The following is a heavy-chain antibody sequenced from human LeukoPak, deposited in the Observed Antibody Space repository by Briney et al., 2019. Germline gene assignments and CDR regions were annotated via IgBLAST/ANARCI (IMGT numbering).Heavy chain of an antibody. Sequence: SVKVSCKASGDTFSSYAISWVRQAPGQGLEWMGGIIPIFSTANYAQKFQGRVTITADESTSTAYMELSSLRSEDTAVYYCARDSSSSWYIGFFDYWGQGTLVTVSS. CDR2: IIPIFSTA. D-gene: IGHD6-13*01. CDR3: ARDSSSSWYIGFFDY. V-gene: IGHV1-69*13. CDR1: GDTFSSYA. J-gene: IGHJ4*02.